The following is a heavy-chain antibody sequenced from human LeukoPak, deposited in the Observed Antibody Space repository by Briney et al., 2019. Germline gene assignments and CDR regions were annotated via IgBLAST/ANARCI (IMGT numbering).Heavy chain of an antibody. V-gene: IGHV3-7*04. J-gene: IGHJ4*02. CDR1: GFTFSSYW. CDR3: ARSSRADFDY. Sequence: GGSLRLSCAASGFTFSSYWMSWVRQAPGKGLEWVANIKQDGSEKYYVDSVKGRFTTSRDNAKNALYLQMNSLRVEDTAVYYCARSSRADFDYWGQGIVVTVSS. CDR2: IKQDGSEK.